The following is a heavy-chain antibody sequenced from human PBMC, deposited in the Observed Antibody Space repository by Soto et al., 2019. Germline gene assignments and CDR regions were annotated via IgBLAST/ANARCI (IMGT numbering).Heavy chain of an antibody. CDR3: ARLGSTYGGKGVNFDY. D-gene: IGHD2-15*01. CDR2: IYYSGST. CDR1: GGSISSSSYY. V-gene: IGHV4-39*01. Sequence: SETLSLTCTVSGGSISSSSYYWGWIRQPPGKGLEWIGSIYYSGSTYYNPSLKSRVTISVDTSKNQFSLKLSSVTAADTAVYYCARLGSTYGGKGVNFDYWGQGTLVTVSS. J-gene: IGHJ4*02.